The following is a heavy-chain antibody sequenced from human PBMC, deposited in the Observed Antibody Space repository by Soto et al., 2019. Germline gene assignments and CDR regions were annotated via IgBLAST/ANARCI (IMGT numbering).Heavy chain of an antibody. CDR3: EKYAYSYGYSRDDYYGTDV. D-gene: IGHD5-18*01. J-gene: IGHJ6*02. CDR2: ISAYNGNT. V-gene: IGHV1-18*01. Sequence: ASVKVSCKASGYTFTSYGISWVRQAPGQGLEWMGWISAYNGNTNYAQKLQGRVTMTTDTSTSTAYMELRSLRSDDTAVYYCEKYAYSYGYSRDDYYGTDVWGQGTTVNVSS. CDR1: GYTFTSYG.